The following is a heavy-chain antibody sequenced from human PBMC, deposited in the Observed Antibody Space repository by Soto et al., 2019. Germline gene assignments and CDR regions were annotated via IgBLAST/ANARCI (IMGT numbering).Heavy chain of an antibody. Sequence: ETLSLTGTVAGASFSSGGFSWSWILQPPGKGLEWIGSISYSGSTTYYPSLRSRVTISVDTSKNQFSLRLNSVTAADTAIYFCARVTFLIVGSVFSTPFDFWGQGTLVTVSS. CDR1: GASFSSGGFS. J-gene: IGHJ4*02. CDR3: ARVTFLIVGSVFSTPFDF. D-gene: IGHD1-26*01. CDR2: ISYSGST. V-gene: IGHV4-61*08.